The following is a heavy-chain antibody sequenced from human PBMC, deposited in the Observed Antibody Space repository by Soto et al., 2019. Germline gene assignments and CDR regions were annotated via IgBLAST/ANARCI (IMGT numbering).Heavy chain of an antibody. D-gene: IGHD4-17*01. J-gene: IGHJ4*02. CDR2: IYYSGST. CDR3: ARVDYGDYFDY. V-gene: IGHV4-59*01. Sequence: SETLSLTCTVSGGSISSYYWSWIRQPPGKGLEWIGYIYYSGSTNYNPSLKSRVTISVDTSKNQFSLKLSSVTAADTAVYYCARVDYGDYFDYWGQGTLVTVSS. CDR1: GGSISSYY.